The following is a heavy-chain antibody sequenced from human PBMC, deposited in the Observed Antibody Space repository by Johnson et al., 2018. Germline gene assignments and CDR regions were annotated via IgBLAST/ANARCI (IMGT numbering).Heavy chain of an antibody. CDR1: GGSISSSSYY. D-gene: IGHD5-12*01. CDR2: IYYSGST. CDR3: ARGRGGYDLAPAFDI. J-gene: IGHJ3*02. V-gene: IGHV4-39*07. Sequence: VQLQESGPGLVKPSETLSLTCTVSGGSISSSSYYWGWIRQPPGKGLEWIGSIYYSGSTYYNPSLKSRVTISVDTSKNQFSLKLSSVTAAGTAGYYCARGRGGYDLAPAFDIWGQGTMVTVSS.